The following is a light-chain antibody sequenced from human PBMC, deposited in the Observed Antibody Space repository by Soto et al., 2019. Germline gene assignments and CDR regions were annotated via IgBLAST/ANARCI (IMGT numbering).Light chain of an antibody. CDR3: QQSYSTPIT. CDR1: QSIRSY. V-gene: IGKV1-39*01. J-gene: IGKJ5*01. CDR2: AAS. Sequence: IQMTQAPSSLSASVLDRVSITCRASQSIRSYLNWYQQKPGKAHKLLIYAASSLQSGVPSRFSGSGSGTDFTPNISSLQTEDFATYYCQQSYSTPITVGQGTRLKI.